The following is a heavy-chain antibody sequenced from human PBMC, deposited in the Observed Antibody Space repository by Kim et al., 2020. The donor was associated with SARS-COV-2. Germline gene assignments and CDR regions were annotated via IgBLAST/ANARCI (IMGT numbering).Heavy chain of an antibody. Sequence: ASVKVSCKASGYTFTSYGISWVRQAPGQGLEWMGWISAYNGNTNYAQKLQGRVTMTTDTSTSTAYMELRSLRSDDTAVYYCARPLSGYDNYDYYGMDVWGRGTTVTVSS. V-gene: IGHV1-18*01. CDR3: ARPLSGYDNYDYYGMDV. D-gene: IGHD5-12*01. CDR2: ISAYNGNT. CDR1: GYTFTSYG. J-gene: IGHJ6*02.